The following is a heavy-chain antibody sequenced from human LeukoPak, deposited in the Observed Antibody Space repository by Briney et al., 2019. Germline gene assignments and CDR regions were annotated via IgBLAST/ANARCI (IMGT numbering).Heavy chain of an antibody. J-gene: IGHJ4*02. D-gene: IGHD3-22*01. CDR3: ARNAYYYDSSGYSEFDY. V-gene: IGHV3-7*01. Sequence: GGSLRLSCVASGFTFTNYWMTWVRQAPGKGLEWVANMKQDGREKYYVDSVKGRFTVSRDNAKNSLYLQMDSLRDEDTAVYYCARNAYYYDSSGYSEFDYWGQGTLVTVSS. CDR1: GFTFTNYW. CDR2: MKQDGREK.